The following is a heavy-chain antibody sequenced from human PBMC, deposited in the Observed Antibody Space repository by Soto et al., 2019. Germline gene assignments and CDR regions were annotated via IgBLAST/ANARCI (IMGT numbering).Heavy chain of an antibody. Sequence: GGSLRLSCAASGFSFGSYALSWVRQAPGKGLEWVSTISGSDGKAFYADSVKGRFSISRDTSQSTLYLQMNSLRADDTAMYYCARWSYLDYWGQGTRVTVSS. J-gene: IGHJ4*02. D-gene: IGHD3-3*01. CDR1: GFSFGSYA. CDR2: ISGSDGKA. CDR3: ARWSYLDY. V-gene: IGHV3-23*01.